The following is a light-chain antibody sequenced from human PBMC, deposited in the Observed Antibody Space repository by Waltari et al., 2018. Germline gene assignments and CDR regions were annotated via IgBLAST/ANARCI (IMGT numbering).Light chain of an antibody. V-gene: IGKV1-33*01. Sequence: DIQMTQSPSSLSASIGDRVTITCQANQDIEKFLNWYQQKPGEAPHLLIYDASNLQTGVPSRFSGSGAGKHFTLTISSLHPEDVATYYCQQYEGLPCTFGQGTKLEVK. J-gene: IGKJ2*02. CDR3: QQYEGLPCT. CDR1: QDIEKF. CDR2: DAS.